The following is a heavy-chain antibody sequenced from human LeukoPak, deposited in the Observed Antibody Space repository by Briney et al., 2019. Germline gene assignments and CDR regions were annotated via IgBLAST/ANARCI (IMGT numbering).Heavy chain of an antibody. CDR1: GFTFSSYG. V-gene: IGHV3-30*02. CDR2: IRDDGSNK. CDR3: AELGITMIGGV. J-gene: IGHJ6*04. D-gene: IGHD3-10*02. Sequence: GGSLRLSCAASGFTFSSYGMHWVRQAPGKGLEWVAFIRDDGSNKYYADSVKGRFTISRDNSKNTLYLQMNSLRAEDTAVYYCAELGITMIGGVWGKGTTVTISS.